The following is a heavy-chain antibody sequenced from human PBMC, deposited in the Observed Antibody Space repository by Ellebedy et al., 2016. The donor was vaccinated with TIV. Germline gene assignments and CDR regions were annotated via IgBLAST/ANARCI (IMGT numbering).Heavy chain of an antibody. J-gene: IGHJ4*02. CDR3: AKDAGRGGSSGWYGGFFDY. CDR2: IGRSSATT. V-gene: IGHV3-48*04. Sequence: GESLKISCVASGFIFSTYSMNWVRQTPGKGLEGVAYIGRSSATTYYADSVRGRFTISRDNAKNSLYLQLNSLRAEDTAVYYCAKDAGRGGSSGWYGGFFDYWGQGTLVTVSS. CDR1: GFIFSTYS. D-gene: IGHD6-19*01.